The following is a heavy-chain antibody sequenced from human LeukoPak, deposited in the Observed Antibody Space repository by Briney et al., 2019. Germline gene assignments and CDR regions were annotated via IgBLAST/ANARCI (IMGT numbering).Heavy chain of an antibody. CDR2: TYPSDSDT. CDR3: ARRRGSNYYDSSGPNDY. J-gene: IGHJ4*02. D-gene: IGHD3-22*01. CDR1: RYSFTSYW. V-gene: IGHV5-51*01. Sequence: GESLKISCKGSRYSFTSYWIGWVRQMPGKGLEWMGITYPSDSDTRYSPSFQSQVTISVDKSISTAYLQWSSLKASDTAMYYCARRRGSNYYDSSGPNDYWGQGTLVTVSS.